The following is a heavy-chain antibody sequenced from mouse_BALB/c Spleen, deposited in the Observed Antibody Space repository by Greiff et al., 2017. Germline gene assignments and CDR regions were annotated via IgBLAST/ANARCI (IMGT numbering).Heavy chain of an antibody. V-gene: IGHV1-12*01. CDR1: GYTFTSYN. J-gene: IGHJ3*01. Sequence: LQQPGAELVKPGASVKMSCKASGYTFTSYNMHWVKQTPGQGLEWIGAIYPGNGDTSYNQKFKGKATLTADKSSSTAYMQLSSLTSEDSAVYYCAREDGNYGEFAYWGQGTLVTVSA. D-gene: IGHD2-1*01. CDR3: AREDGNYGEFAY. CDR2: IYPGNGDT.